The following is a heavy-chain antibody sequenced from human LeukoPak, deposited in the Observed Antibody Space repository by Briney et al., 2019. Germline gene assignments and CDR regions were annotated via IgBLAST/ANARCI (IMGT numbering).Heavy chain of an antibody. V-gene: IGHV1-2*02. J-gene: IGHJ4*02. CDR2: INPNSGAA. D-gene: IGHD1-26*01. Sequence: GASVKVSCKASGYSFTDYYMHWVRQAPGQGLEWMGWINPNSGAANSAQKFQGRVTMTRDTSIRAAHMELRRRKSDDTAVYYCARALPHSGTSLGVDFDYWGQGTLVTVSS. CDR3: ARALPHSGTSLGVDFDY. CDR1: GYSFTDYY.